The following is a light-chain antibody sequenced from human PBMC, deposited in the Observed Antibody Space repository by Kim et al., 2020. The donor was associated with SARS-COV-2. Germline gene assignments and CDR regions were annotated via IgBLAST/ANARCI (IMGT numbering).Light chain of an antibody. J-gene: IGKJ1*01. CDR2: GAS. CDR3: QQYNDWWT. Sequence: SLSPGERATLSCGASRSVSNNLAWYQQKPGQAPRLLIYGASTRTTDIPARFSGSGSGTEFTLTISSLQSEDVAVYYCQQYNDWWTFGQGTKVDIK. CDR1: RSVSNN. V-gene: IGKV3-15*01.